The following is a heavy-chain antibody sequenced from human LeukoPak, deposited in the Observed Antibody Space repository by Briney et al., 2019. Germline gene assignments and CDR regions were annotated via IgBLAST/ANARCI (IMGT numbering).Heavy chain of an antibody. CDR3: ARFGIAVTSYYYMDV. CDR1: GYTFTGYG. Sequence: ASVKVSCKASGYTFTGYGISWVRQAPGQGLEWMGWISAYNGNTNYAQKLQGRVTMTTDTSTSTAYMELRSLRSDDTAVYYCARFGIAVTSYYYMDVWGKGTTVTVSS. CDR2: ISAYNGNT. J-gene: IGHJ6*03. D-gene: IGHD6-19*01. V-gene: IGHV1-18*01.